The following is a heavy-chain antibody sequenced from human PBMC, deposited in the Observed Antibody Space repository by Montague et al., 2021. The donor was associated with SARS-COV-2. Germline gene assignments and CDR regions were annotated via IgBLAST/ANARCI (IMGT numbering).Heavy chain of an antibody. CDR3: ARGRLYYDSSGYYFDY. J-gene: IGHJ4*02. V-gene: IGHV4-61*02. Sequence: TLSLTCTVSGGSISSGSYYWSWIRQLAGKGLEWIGRIYTSGSTNYNPSLKSRVAISLDTSKNQFSLKLSSVTAADTAVYYCARGRLYYDSSGYYFDYWGQGTLVTVSS. CDR1: GGSISSGSYY. CDR2: IYTSGST. D-gene: IGHD3-22*01.